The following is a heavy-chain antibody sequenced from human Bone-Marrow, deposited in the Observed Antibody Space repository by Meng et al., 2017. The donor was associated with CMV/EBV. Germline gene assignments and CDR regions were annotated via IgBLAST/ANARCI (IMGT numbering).Heavy chain of an antibody. J-gene: IGHJ6*02. D-gene: IGHD3-16*01. CDR1: GGTFSSYA. CDR2: IIPIFGTA. Sequence: SGKVSCKASGGTFSSYAISWVRQAPGQGLEWMGGIIPIFGTANYAQKFQGRVTITTDESTSTAYMELSSLRSEDTAVYYCARAAGEYYYYYGMDVWGQGTTVTVSS. CDR3: ARAAGEYYYYYGMDV. V-gene: IGHV1-69*05.